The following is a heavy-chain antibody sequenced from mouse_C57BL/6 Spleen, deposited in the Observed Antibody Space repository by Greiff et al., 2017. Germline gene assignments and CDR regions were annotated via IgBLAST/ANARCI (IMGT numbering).Heavy chain of an antibody. CDR1: GYTFTSYW. V-gene: IGHV1-64*01. D-gene: IGHD1-1*01. Sequence: QVQLKESGAELVKPGASVKLSCKASGYTFTSYWMHWVKQRPGQGLEWIGMIHPNSGSTNYNEKFKSKATLTVDKSSSTAYMQLSSLTSEDSAVYYCARDYGSSPWYFDVWGTGTTVTVSS. CDR3: ARDYGSSPWYFDV. J-gene: IGHJ1*03. CDR2: IHPNSGST.